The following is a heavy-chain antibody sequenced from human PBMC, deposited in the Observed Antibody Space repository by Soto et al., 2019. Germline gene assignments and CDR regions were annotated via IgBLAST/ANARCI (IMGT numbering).Heavy chain of an antibody. CDR3: AHISGFRDYAEPFDY. CDR2: IYWDDDK. D-gene: IGHD5-12*01. CDR1: GFSLSSHGVG. Sequence: QITLKESGPPLVKPTQTLTLTCTFSGFSLSSHGVGVGWIRQPPGKALEWLALIYWDDDKRYSPSLETRLTITKDTSEHQVVLKMTNMDPVDTATYYCAHISGFRDYAEPFDYWGQGALVTVS. V-gene: IGHV2-5*02. J-gene: IGHJ4*02.